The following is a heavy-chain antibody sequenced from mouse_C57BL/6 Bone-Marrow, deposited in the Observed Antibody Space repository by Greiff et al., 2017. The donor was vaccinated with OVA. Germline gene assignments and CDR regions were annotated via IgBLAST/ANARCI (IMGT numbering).Heavy chain of an antibody. J-gene: IGHJ1*03. CDR3: ARRTDYFNWYFDV. Sequence: ASGIDFSRYWMSWVRRAPGKGLEWIGEINPDSSTINYAPSLKDKFIISRDNAKNTLYLQMSKVRSEDTALYYCARRTDYFNWYFDVWGTGTTVTVSS. CDR1: GIDFSRYW. CDR2: INPDSSTI. V-gene: IGHV4-1*01. D-gene: IGHD2-4*01.